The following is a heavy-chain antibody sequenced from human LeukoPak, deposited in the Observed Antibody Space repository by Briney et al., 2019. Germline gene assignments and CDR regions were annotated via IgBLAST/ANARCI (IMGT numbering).Heavy chain of an antibody. CDR3: ARGSGYSSSWYWFDP. V-gene: IGHV1-18*01. CDR2: ISGYNGNT. J-gene: IGHJ5*02. D-gene: IGHD6-13*01. Sequence: ASVKVSCKASGYTFTSYGISWVRQAPGQGLEWMGWISGYNGNTKYAQKVQGRVTMTTDTSTSTAYMELRSLRSDDTAVYYCARGSGYSSSWYWFDPWGQGILVTVSS. CDR1: GYTFTSYG.